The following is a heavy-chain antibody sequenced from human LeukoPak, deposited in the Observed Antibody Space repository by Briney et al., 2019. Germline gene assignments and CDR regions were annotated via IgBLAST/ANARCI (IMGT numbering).Heavy chain of an antibody. D-gene: IGHD3-10*01. CDR3: ATPVFHGSDPSLYYYYMAV. CDR1: GYTFTGYY. CDR2: INPNSGGT. V-gene: IGHV1-2*02. J-gene: IGHJ6*03. Sequence: EASVKVSCKASGYTFTGYYMHWVRQAPGQGLEWMGWINPNSGGTNYAQKFQGRVTMTRDTSISTAYMELSRLRSDDTAVYYCATPVFHGSDPSLYYYYMAVWGKGTTVTISS.